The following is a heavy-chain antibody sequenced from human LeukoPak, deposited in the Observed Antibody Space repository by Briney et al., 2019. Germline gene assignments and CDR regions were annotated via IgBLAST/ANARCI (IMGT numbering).Heavy chain of an antibody. CDR2: IYYSGST. Sequence: SETLSLTCTVSGGSISSYYWSWIRQPPGKGLEWIGYIYYSGSTYYNPSLKSRVTISVDTSKNQFSLKLSSVTAADTAVYYCARDDGGSYYFDYWGQGTLVTVSS. J-gene: IGHJ4*02. CDR1: GGSISSYY. V-gene: IGHV4-59*12. CDR3: ARDDGGSYYFDY. D-gene: IGHD2-15*01.